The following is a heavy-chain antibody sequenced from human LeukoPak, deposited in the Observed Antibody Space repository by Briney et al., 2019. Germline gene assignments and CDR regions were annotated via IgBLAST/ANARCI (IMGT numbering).Heavy chain of an antibody. CDR2: ISPSDYST. D-gene: IGHD6-19*01. Sequence: ASVKVSCKASGYTFSTYYIHWVRQAPGQGLEWMGIISPSDYSTTSAQKFQGRVTMTKDTSTSTVYMDLSSLRSEDTAVYYCAYESSGPFTNWGQGTLVTVSS. J-gene: IGHJ4*02. CDR1: GYTFSTYY. CDR3: AYESSGPFTN. V-gene: IGHV1-46*01.